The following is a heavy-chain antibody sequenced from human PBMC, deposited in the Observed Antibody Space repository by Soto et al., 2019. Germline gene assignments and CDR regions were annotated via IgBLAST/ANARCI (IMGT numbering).Heavy chain of an antibody. D-gene: IGHD2-2*01. J-gene: IGHJ6*02. CDR2: VNAGNWNA. CDR1: GYPFSNYA. V-gene: IGHV1-3*05. Sequence: QVPLVQSGAEEKKPGASVKVSCKASGYPFSNYAMHWVRQAPGLGLEWMAGVNAGNWNAKYSQKFQGRVTITRDTSTNTAYMALDSPRSEDTAVYYCATSTYCSSSTCYQWYGMDVWCHGTTVTVSS. CDR3: ATSTYCSSSTCYQWYGMDV.